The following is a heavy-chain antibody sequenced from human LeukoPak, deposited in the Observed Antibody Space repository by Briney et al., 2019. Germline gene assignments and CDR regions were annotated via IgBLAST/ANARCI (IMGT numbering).Heavy chain of an antibody. Sequence: PGGSLRLSCAASGFTFSSYAMSWVRQAPGKGLEWVSAISGSGGSTYYADSVRGRFTISRDNSKNTLYLQMNSLRAEDTAVYYCAKDEYSSTLLGYWGQGTMVTVSS. CDR2: ISGSGGST. V-gene: IGHV3-23*01. CDR3: AKDEYSSTLLGY. CDR1: GFTFSSYA. J-gene: IGHJ3*01. D-gene: IGHD6-6*01.